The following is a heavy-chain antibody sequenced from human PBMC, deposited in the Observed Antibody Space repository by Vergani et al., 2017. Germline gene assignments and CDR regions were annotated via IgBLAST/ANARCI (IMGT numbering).Heavy chain of an antibody. Sequence: QLQLQESGPGLVKPSATLSLTCSVSGASIRSSNYYWGWIRQPPGKGLEWIASIYYSGSTYYNPSLKSRVTISVDTSKNQFSLKLSSVTAADTAVYFCARHSTEEWLVKLGWFDPWGQGILVTVSS. CDR3: ARHSTEEWLVKLGWFDP. CDR1: GASIRSSNYY. V-gene: IGHV4-39*01. CDR2: IYYSGST. J-gene: IGHJ5*02. D-gene: IGHD6-19*01.